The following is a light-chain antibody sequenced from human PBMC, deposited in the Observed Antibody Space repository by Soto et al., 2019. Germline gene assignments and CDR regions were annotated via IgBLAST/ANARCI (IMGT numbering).Light chain of an antibody. CDR1: SSVVGSYNR. J-gene: IGLJ1*01. CDR3: SSYTGSSTYV. CDR2: EVS. Sequence: QSALTQPPSESGSPGQSVTISCTGTSSVVGSYNRVSWYQQPPGTAPKLMIYEVSNRPSGVPDRFSGSKSGNTASLTISGLQAEDEADYYCSSYTGSSTYVFGTGTKVTVL. V-gene: IGLV2-18*02.